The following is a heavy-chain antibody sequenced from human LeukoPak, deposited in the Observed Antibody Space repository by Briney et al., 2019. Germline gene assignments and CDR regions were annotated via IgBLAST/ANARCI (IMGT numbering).Heavy chain of an antibody. CDR2: ISGSGGST. J-gene: IGHJ4*02. V-gene: IGHV3-23*01. CDR1: GFTFSSYA. Sequence: GGSLRLSCAVSGFTFSSYAMRWVRQAPGKGVEGVSTISGSGGSTYYADSVKGRFTISRDNSKNTLYLQMNSLRAEDTAVYYCANFKDYWGQGTLVTVSS. CDR3: ANFKDY.